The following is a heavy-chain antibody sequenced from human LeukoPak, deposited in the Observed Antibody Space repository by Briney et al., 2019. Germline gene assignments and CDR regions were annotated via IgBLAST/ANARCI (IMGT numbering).Heavy chain of an antibody. Sequence: PSETLSLTCTVSVGSISSYYWRWMRQPPGKGLEWIGYIYYSGSTNYNPSLKSRVTISVDTSKNQFSLKLSSVTAADTAVYYCARIGHEDYDFDYWGQGTLVTVSS. CDR2: IYYSGST. CDR3: ARIGHEDYDFDY. D-gene: IGHD3-16*01. J-gene: IGHJ4*02. V-gene: IGHV4-59*01. CDR1: VGSISSYY.